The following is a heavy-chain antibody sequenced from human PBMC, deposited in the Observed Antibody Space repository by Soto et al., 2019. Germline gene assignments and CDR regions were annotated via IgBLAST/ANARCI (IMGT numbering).Heavy chain of an antibody. D-gene: IGHD3-10*01. V-gene: IGHV4-39*01. CDR3: ARHLGGYYYYGMDV. J-gene: IGHJ6*02. CDR1: GGSISSSSYY. Sequence: SETLSLTCTVSGGSISSSSYYWGWIRQPPGKGLEWIGSISYSGSTYYNPSLKSRVTITVDTSKNQFSLKLSSVTAADTAVYYCARHLGGYYYYGMDVWGQGTTVTVSS. CDR2: ISYSGST.